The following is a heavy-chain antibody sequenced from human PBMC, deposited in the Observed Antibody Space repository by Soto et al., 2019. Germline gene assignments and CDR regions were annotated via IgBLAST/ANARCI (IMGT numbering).Heavy chain of an antibody. D-gene: IGHD4-17*01. J-gene: IGHJ4*02. CDR3: ATTHDYGDYGGPFDY. V-gene: IGHV4-39*01. CDR2: IYYSGST. Sequence: QLQLQESGPGLVKPSETLSLTCTVSGGSISSSSYYWGWIRQPPGKGLEGIGSIYYSGSTYYNPSLKSRVTISVDTSKNQFSLKLSSVTAADTAVYYCATTHDYGDYGGPFDYWGQETLVTVSS. CDR1: GGSISSSSYY.